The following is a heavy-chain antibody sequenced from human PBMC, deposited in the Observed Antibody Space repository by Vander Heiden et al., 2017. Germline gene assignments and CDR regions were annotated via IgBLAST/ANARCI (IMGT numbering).Heavy chain of an antibody. CDR1: GGSISSSSYY. Sequence: QLQPQESGPGLVKPSETLSLTCTVSGGSISSSSYYWGWIRQPPGKGLEWIGSIYYSGSTYYNPSLKSRVTISVDTSKNQVSLKLSSVTAADTAVYYCARRGPGDIVVVGFDYWGQGTLVTVSS. D-gene: IGHD2-15*01. CDR2: IYYSGST. V-gene: IGHV4-39*01. J-gene: IGHJ4*02. CDR3: ARRGPGDIVVVGFDY.